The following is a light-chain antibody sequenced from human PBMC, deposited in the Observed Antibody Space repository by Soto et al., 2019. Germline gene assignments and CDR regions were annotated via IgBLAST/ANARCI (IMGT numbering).Light chain of an antibody. CDR1: ALPKQY. Sequence: SSELTQPPSVSVSPGQTARITCSGDALPKQYAYWYQQKPGQAPVLVIYKDSERPSGIPERFSGSSSGTTVTLTISGVQAEAEADYYCQSADSSGTFYVFGTGTKVTVL. CDR2: KDS. J-gene: IGLJ1*01. CDR3: QSADSSGTFYV. V-gene: IGLV3-25*03.